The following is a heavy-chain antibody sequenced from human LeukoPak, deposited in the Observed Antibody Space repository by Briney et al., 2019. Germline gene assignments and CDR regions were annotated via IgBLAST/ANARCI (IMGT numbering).Heavy chain of an antibody. CDR2: IYPGDSDT. Sequence: GESLKISCKGSGYSFTSYWIGWVRQMHGKGLNWMGLIYPGDSDTRYSPSFQGQFTISADNSISSAYLQWNSLKASDTAMYYCAAYCYGCGTNNCLGTWGQGTLVTVSS. D-gene: IGHD3-10*01. CDR1: GYSFTSYW. CDR3: AAYCYGCGTNNCLGT. J-gene: IGHJ5*02. V-gene: IGHV5-51*01.